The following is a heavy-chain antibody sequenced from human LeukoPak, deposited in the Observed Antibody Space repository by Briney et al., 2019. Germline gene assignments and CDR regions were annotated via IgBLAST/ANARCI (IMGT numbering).Heavy chain of an antibody. Sequence: SETLSLTCAVYGGSFSGYYWSWIRQPPGKGLEWIGEINHSGSTNYNPSLKSRVTISVDTSENQFSLKLSSVTAADTAVYYCARGPRITMVRGVRRADAFDIWGQGTMVTVSS. CDR1: GGSFSGYY. D-gene: IGHD3-10*01. J-gene: IGHJ3*02. CDR2: INHSGST. V-gene: IGHV4-34*01. CDR3: ARGPRITMVRGVRRADAFDI.